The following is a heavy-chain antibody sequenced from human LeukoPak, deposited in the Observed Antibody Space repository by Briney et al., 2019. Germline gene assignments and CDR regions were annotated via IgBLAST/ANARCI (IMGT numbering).Heavy chain of an antibody. J-gene: IGHJ4*02. CDR1: GFTFSSYS. CDR3: AGYCGGDCYLY. Sequence: PGGSLRLSCAASGFTFSSYSMNWVRQAPGKGLEWVSSISSSSSHIYYADSVKGRFTISRDNAKNSLYLQMNSLRAEDTAVYYCAGYCGGDCYLYWGQGTLVTVSS. V-gene: IGHV3-21*01. D-gene: IGHD2-21*02. CDR2: ISSSSSHI.